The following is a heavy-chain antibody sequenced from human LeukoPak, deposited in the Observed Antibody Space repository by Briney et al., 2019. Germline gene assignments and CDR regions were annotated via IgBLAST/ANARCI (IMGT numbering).Heavy chain of an antibody. D-gene: IGHD2-21*01. CDR3: ARAVIASSAAVGKGFDC. J-gene: IGHJ4*02. V-gene: IGHV4-59*01. CDR2: ISYSGTT. Sequence: PSETLSLSCTVSGASISTDYMSWVRQPPGKRLEWVSYISYSGTTTYNPSLKSRVTMSLDTSKTQFSLHMSSVTAADTALYYCARAVIASSAAVGKGFDCWGRGTLVTVS. CDR1: GASISTDY.